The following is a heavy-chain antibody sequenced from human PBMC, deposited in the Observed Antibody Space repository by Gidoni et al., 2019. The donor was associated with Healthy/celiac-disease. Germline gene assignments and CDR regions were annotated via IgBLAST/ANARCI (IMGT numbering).Heavy chain of an antibody. Sequence: EVQLVESGGGLVQPGGSLRLSCAASGFHFSSYAMSWVRQAPGTGLGWVSGSSGSGGSTYYADSVKGRFTISRDNSKNTLYLQMNSLRAEDTAVYYCAKDQGYDSSGYPPAPFDYWGQGTLVTVSS. D-gene: IGHD3-22*01. CDR3: AKDQGYDSSGYPPAPFDY. V-gene: IGHV3-23*04. CDR2: SSGSGGST. CDR1: GFHFSSYA. J-gene: IGHJ4*02.